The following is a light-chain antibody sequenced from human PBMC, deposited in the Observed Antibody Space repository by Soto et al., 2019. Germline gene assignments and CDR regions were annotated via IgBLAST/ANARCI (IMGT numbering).Light chain of an antibody. CDR3: QSYDGTLSGSYV. V-gene: IGLV1-40*01. J-gene: IGLJ1*01. CDR2: SNT. Sequence: VLTQPPSVSWAPGQRVTISCTGSSSNIGAGYDVHWYQQLPGTAPKLVIYSNTNRPSGVPDRFSGSKSGTSASLAITGLQADDEADYYCQSYDGTLSGSYVFGTGTKVTVL. CDR1: SSNIGAGYD.